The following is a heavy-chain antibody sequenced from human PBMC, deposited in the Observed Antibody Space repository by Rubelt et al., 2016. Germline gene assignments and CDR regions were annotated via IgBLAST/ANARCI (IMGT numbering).Heavy chain of an antibody. J-gene: IGHJ6*02. Sequence: STSYADSVKGRFTISRDNAKNSLYLQMNSLRAEDTAVYYCARVGIDYGDHPFYYYYGMDVWGQGTTVTVSS. CDR2: ST. V-gene: IGHV3-74*01. D-gene: IGHD4-17*01. CDR3: ARVGIDYGDHPFYYYYGMDV.